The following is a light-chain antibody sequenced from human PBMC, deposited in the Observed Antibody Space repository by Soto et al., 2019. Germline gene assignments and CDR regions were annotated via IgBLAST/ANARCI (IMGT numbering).Light chain of an antibody. J-gene: IGLJ1*01. CDR1: SSDVGSYDF. Sequence: QSALTQPASVSGSPGQSITMSCTGTSSDVGSYDFVSWYKQHPGKAPKLLIYEVSNRPSGVSARFSGSKSDNTASLTISGLQAADEADYFCSSYSSSTVRYVFGSGTKVTVL. V-gene: IGLV2-14*01. CDR2: EVS. CDR3: SSYSSSTVRYV.